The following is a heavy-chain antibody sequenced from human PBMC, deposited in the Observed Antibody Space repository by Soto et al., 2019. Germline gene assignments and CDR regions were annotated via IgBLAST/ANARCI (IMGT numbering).Heavy chain of an antibody. Sequence: GASVKVSCKASGYTFTSYGISWVRQAPGQGLEWMGWISAYNGNTNYAQKLQGRVTMTTDTSTSTAYMELRSLRSDDTAVYYCARDLGCSGGSCYSPDAFEFWAQGTMVTVSS. J-gene: IGHJ3*01. CDR1: GYTFTSYG. CDR2: ISAYNGNT. D-gene: IGHD2-15*01. V-gene: IGHV1-18*01. CDR3: ARDLGCSGGSCYSPDAFEF.